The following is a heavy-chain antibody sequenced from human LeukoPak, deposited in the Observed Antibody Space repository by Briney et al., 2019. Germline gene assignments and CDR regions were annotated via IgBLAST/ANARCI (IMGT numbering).Heavy chain of an antibody. J-gene: IGHJ3*02. CDR3: ARDEDWSGYYGAFDI. D-gene: IGHD3-3*01. CDR1: GFTFSIYW. Sequence: GGSLRLSCAASGFTFSIYWMHWVRQAPGKGLVWFSRINSDGSSTSCADSVKGRFTISRDNAKNTLYLQMNSLRAEDTAVYYCARDEDWSGYYGAFDIWGQGTMVTVSS. CDR2: INSDGSST. V-gene: IGHV3-74*01.